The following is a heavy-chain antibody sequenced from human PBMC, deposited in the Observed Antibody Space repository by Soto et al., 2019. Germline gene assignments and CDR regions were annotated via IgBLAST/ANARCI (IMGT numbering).Heavy chain of an antibody. J-gene: IGHJ5*02. V-gene: IGHV3-21*01. Sequence: PGGSLRLSCAASGFTFTRYSMNWVRQAPGKGLEWVSSISSTTNYIYYAASMKGRFTAYLQWSSLKASDTAMYYWASTGAERNWFDPWGQGTLVTVSS. CDR1: GFTFTRYS. CDR2: ISSTTNYI. D-gene: IGHD3-10*01. CDR3: FDP.